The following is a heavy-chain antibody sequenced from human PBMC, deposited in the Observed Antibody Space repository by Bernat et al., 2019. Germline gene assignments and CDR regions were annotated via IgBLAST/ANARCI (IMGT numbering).Heavy chain of an antibody. CDR3: AKVGILGYTGFDY. CDR2: IRYDGSNK. CDR1: GFTFSSYG. J-gene: IGHJ4*02. V-gene: IGHV3-30*02. Sequence: QVQLVESGGGVVQSGGSLRLSCAASGFTFSSYGMHWVRQAPGKGLEWVAFIRYDGSNKYYADSVKGRFTISRDNSKNTLYLQMNSLRAEDTAVYYCAKVGILGYTGFDYWGQGTLVTVSS. D-gene: IGHD3-16*02.